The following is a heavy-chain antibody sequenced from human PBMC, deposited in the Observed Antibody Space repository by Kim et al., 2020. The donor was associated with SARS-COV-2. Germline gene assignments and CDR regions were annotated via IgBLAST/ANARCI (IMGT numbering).Heavy chain of an antibody. CDR2: ISCSGGST. J-gene: IGHJ6*02. D-gene: IGHD3-9*01. Sequence: GGSLRLSCAASGFTFSSYTMNWVRQAPGKGLEWVSAISCSGGSTYYADSVKGRFTISRDNTKNSLYLQMNSLRAEDTAVYYCAKDGMKFYWYGMDFWGQGTTVTVSS. V-gene: IGHV3-23*01. CDR3: AKDGMKFYWYGMDF. CDR1: GFTFSSYT.